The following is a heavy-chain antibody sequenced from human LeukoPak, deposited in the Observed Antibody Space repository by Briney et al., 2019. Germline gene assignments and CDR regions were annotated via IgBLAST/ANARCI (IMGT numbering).Heavy chain of an antibody. Sequence: PSETLSLTCTVSGGSIGSSSYYWGWIRQPPGKGLEWIGSIHHSGSTYYNPSLKSRVTMSVDTSKNKFSLKLSSVTAADTAVYYCVRDLDYWGQGTLVTVSS. CDR2: IHHSGST. CDR1: GGSIGSSSYY. CDR3: VRDLDY. V-gene: IGHV4-39*07. J-gene: IGHJ4*02.